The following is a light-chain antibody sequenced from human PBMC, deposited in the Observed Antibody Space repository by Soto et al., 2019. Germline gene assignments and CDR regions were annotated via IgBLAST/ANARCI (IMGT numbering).Light chain of an antibody. Sequence: QSALTQPPSASGSPGQSVAISCTGTSSDVGGYNYVSWYQQHPGKAPKLMIYEVSNRPSGVSNRFSGSKSGNTASLTISGLQAEDEADYYCTSYTSISTLHVVFGGGTKLTVL. V-gene: IGLV2-14*01. J-gene: IGLJ2*01. CDR2: EVS. CDR1: SSDVGGYNY. CDR3: TSYTSISTLHVV.